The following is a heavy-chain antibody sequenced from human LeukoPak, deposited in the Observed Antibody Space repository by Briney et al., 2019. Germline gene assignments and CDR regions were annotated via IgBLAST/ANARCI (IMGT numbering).Heavy chain of an antibody. V-gene: IGHV4-59*11. Sequence: PSGTLSLTCTVSGGSISSHYWSWIRQPPGKGLEWIGYIYYSGSTNYNPSLKSRVTISVDTSKNQFSLKLSSVTAADTAVYYCARGTRYYDILTGYPDYYYYYMDVWGKGTTVTVSS. CDR1: GGSISSHY. D-gene: IGHD3-9*01. CDR3: ARGTRYYDILTGYPDYYYYYMDV. CDR2: IYYSGST. J-gene: IGHJ6*03.